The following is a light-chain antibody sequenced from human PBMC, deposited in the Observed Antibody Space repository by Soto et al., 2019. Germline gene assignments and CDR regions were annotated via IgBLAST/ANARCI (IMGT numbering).Light chain of an antibody. J-gene: IGKJ2*01. CDR3: QQYNNWPPKFT. Sequence: EIVMTQSPATLSVSPGERATLSCRASQTVASNLAWYQQKPGQAPRLLIYDASTRATTIPARFSGSGSGTEFTLTISSVQSEDFAVYYCQQYNNWPPKFTFGQGTKLEIK. CDR1: QTVASN. CDR2: DAS. V-gene: IGKV3-15*01.